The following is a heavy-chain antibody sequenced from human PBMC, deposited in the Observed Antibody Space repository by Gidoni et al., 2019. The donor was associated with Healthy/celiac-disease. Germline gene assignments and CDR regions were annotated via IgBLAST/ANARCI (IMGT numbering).Heavy chain of an antibody. CDR3: ARVPAAGGTEWFDP. J-gene: IGHJ5*02. Sequence: QVQLPQCGAGLLKPSETLSLTCAVYGGSFSGYYWSWIRQPPGKGLEWIGEINHSGSTNSNPSRKSRGTISVDTSKNQFSLKLSSVTAADTAVYYCARVPAAGGTEWFDPWGQGTLVTVSS. D-gene: IGHD2-2*01. CDR1: GGSFSGYY. V-gene: IGHV4-34*01. CDR2: INHSGST.